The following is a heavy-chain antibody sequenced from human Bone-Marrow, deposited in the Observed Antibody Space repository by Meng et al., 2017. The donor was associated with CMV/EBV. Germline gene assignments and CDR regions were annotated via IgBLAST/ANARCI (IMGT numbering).Heavy chain of an antibody. J-gene: IGHJ4*02. D-gene: IGHD2-2*01. V-gene: IGHV3-20*04. CDR2: INWNGGST. CDR1: GFTFDDYG. CDR3: AKVGFQLLSFDY. Sequence: GGSLRLSCAASGFTFDDYGMSWVRQAPGKGLEWVSGINWNGGSTGYADSVKGRFTISRDNSKNTLYLQMSSLRAEDTAVYSCAKVGFQLLSFDYWGQGTLVTVSS.